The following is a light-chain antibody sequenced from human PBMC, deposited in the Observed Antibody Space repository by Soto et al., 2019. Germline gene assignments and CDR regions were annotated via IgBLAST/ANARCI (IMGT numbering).Light chain of an antibody. CDR3: QQYGSPFT. J-gene: IGKJ3*01. Sequence: EIVVTQSPGTLSLSPGERATLSCRASQSVSSSYLAWYQQKPGQAPRLLIYGASSRATGIPDRFSGSGSGTDFTLTISRLEPEGFAVYYCQQYGSPFTFGHGTKVDIK. CDR1: QSVSSSY. V-gene: IGKV3-20*01. CDR2: GAS.